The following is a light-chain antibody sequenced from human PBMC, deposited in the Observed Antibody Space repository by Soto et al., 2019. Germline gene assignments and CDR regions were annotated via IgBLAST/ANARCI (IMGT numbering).Light chain of an antibody. CDR2: DAS. Sequence: DIQMTQSPSSVSASVGDIVTIACLASERINTYLAWYQQQPGKAPKLLIYDASSLESGVPSRFSGSGSGTEFTLTISSLQPDDFATYYCQQYNSYSGTFGQGTKVDIK. V-gene: IGKV1-5*01. J-gene: IGKJ1*01. CDR1: ERINTY. CDR3: QQYNSYSGT.